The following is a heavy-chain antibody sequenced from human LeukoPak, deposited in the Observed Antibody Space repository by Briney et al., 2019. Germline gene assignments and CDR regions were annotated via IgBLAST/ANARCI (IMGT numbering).Heavy chain of an antibody. J-gene: IGHJ4*02. V-gene: IGHV4-61*01. D-gene: IGHD3-10*01. CDR1: GGSISSSSYY. Sequence: PSETLSLTCTVSGGSISSSSYYWSWIRQPPGKGLEWIGYIYYSGSTNYNPSLKSRVTISVDTSKNQFSLKLSSVTAADTAVYYCARVPGENIRGVITYVDYWGQGTLVTVSS. CDR2: IYYSGST. CDR3: ARVPGENIRGVITYVDY.